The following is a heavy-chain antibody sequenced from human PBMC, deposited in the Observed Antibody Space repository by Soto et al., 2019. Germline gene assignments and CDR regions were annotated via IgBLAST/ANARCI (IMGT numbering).Heavy chain of an antibody. V-gene: IGHV1-2*02. CDR2: INPNSGGT. J-gene: IGHJ6*02. D-gene: IGHD2-2*02. Sequence: QVQLVQSGAEVKKPGASVKVSCKASGYTFTGYYMHWVRQAPGQGLEWMGWINPNSGGTNYAQKFQGRVTMTKDTSISTAYMELRMLRSDDTAVYYCSGDLYFSSTSCYNQYYYYGMDGWGQGTTVTVSS. CDR3: SGDLYFSSTSCYNQYYYYGMDG. CDR1: GYTFTGYY.